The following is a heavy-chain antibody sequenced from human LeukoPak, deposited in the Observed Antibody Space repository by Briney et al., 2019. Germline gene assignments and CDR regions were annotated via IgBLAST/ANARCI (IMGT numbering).Heavy chain of an antibody. CDR2: INPNSGGT. Sequence: ASVKVSCKASGYTLTGYYMHWVRQAPGQGLEWMGWINPNSGGTNYAQKFQGRVTMTRDTSISAAYMELSRLRSDDTAVYYCARQEVSGSYYWYFDLWGRGTLVTVSS. J-gene: IGHJ2*01. V-gene: IGHV1-2*02. CDR1: GYTLTGYY. D-gene: IGHD1-26*01. CDR3: ARQEVSGSYYWYFDL.